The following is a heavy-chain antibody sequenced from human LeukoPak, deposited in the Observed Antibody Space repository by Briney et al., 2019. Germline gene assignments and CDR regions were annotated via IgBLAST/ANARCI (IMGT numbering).Heavy chain of an antibody. V-gene: IGHV4-39*07. D-gene: IGHD3-16*02. J-gene: IGHJ3*02. CDR1: GGSVSGSNYY. CDR2: IYHSGST. Sequence: SETLSLTCTVSGGSVSGSNYYWGWIRQPPGKGLEWIGEIYHSGSTNYNPSLKSRVTISVDKSKNQFSLKLSSVTAADTAVYYCAREYYDYVWGSYRSDHDAFDIWGQGTMVTVSS. CDR3: AREYYDYVWGSYRSDHDAFDI.